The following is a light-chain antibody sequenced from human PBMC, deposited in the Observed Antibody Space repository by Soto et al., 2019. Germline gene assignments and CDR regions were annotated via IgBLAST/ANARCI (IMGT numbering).Light chain of an antibody. Sequence: QSALTQPASVSGSPGQSITISCTGTSSDVGTYDLVSWYQRHPDKAPKLMIDEGTKRPSGVSNRFSGSKSVNAASLTISGIQAEVEADYYCCSYAGSSTWVFGGGTKLTVL. CDR2: EGT. J-gene: IGLJ3*02. CDR3: CSYAGSSTWV. V-gene: IGLV2-23*01. CDR1: SSDVGTYDL.